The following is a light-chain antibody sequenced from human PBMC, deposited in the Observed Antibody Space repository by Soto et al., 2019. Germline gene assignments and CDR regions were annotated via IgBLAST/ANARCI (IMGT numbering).Light chain of an antibody. V-gene: IGLV2-14*03. CDR3: SSHAAGSTLI. CDR2: DVT. Sequence: QSVLTQPASVSGSPGQSTTISCTGTSSDVGGYNEVSWYQQRPGKAPKLMIYDVTNRPSGVSNRFSGSKSGNTASLTISGLQAEDEAYYYCSSHAAGSTLIFGGGTKATVL. CDR1: SSDVGGYNE. J-gene: IGLJ2*01.